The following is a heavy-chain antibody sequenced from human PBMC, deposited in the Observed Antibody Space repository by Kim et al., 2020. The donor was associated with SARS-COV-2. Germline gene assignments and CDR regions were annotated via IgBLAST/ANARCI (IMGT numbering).Heavy chain of an antibody. V-gene: IGHV3-48*01. Sequence: INYADSVKGRFTISRDNAKNSLFLEMNSLRAEDTAVYYCAGRLDYWGQGILVTVSS. CDR2: I. D-gene: IGHD1-26*01. J-gene: IGHJ4*02. CDR3: AGRLDY.